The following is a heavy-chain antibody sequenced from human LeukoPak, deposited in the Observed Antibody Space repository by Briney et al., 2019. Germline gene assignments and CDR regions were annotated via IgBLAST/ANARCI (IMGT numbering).Heavy chain of an antibody. Sequence: GGSLRLSCAASGFTFSSYSMNRVRQAPGKGLEWVSSISSSSSYIYYADSVKGRFTISRDNAKNSLYLQMNSLRAEDTAVYYCARDIEVDYYDSSGPGVDYWGQGTLVTVSS. CDR3: ARDIEVDYYDSSGPGVDY. V-gene: IGHV3-21*01. CDR1: GFTFSSYS. D-gene: IGHD3-22*01. CDR2: ISSSSSYI. J-gene: IGHJ4*02.